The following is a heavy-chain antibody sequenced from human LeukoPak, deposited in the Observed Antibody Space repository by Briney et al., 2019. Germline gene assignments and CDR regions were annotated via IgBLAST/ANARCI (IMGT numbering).Heavy chain of an antibody. V-gene: IGHV4-59*01. J-gene: IGHJ6*03. CDR1: GGSISSYY. D-gene: IGHD6-19*01. CDR2: SYYSGST. Sequence: SETLSLTCTVSGGSISSYYWSWIRQPPGKGLEWIGYSYYSGSTNYNPSLNSRVTISVDTSKNQFSLKLSSVTAADTAVYYCARGASIAVAGTHRYYYYYYYMDVWGKGTTVTVSS. CDR3: ARGASIAVAGTHRYYYYYYYMDV.